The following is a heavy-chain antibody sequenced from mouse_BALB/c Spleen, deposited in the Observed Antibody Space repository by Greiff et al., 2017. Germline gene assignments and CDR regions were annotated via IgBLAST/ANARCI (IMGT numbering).Heavy chain of an antibody. V-gene: IGHV5-12-2*01. J-gene: IGHJ2*01. CDR3: ARQPAKGNYFDY. CDR1: GFTFSSYT. Sequence: EVHLVESGGGLVQPGGSLKLSCAASGFTFSSYTMSWVRQTPEKRLEWVAYISNGGGSTYYPDTVKGRFTISRDNAKNTLYLQMSSLKSEDTAMYYCARQPAKGNYFDYWGQGTTLTVSS. CDR2: ISNGGGST.